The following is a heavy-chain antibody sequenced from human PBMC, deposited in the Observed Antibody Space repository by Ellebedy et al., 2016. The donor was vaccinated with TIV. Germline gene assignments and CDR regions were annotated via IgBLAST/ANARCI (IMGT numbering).Heavy chain of an antibody. CDR2: IWSDGTTK. CDR3: AREIIYGGYYFDY. J-gene: IGHJ4*02. V-gene: IGHV3-33*01. CDR1: GFTFSSYG. Sequence: GGSLRLSXAASGFTFSSYGMHWVRQAPGKGLEWVAVIWSDGTTKYYSDSVKGRFTISRDNSKNTLYLQMNSLRAEDTAVHYCAREIIYGGYYFDYWGQGTLVTVSS. D-gene: IGHD4-23*01.